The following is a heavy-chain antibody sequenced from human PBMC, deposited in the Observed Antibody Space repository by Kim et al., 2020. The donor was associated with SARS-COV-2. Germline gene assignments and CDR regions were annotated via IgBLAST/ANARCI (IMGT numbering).Heavy chain of an antibody. D-gene: IGHD3-16*01. J-gene: IGHJ3*02. CDR2: INPSGGST. CDR1: GYTFTSYY. CDR3: ARSPRGDPAFDI. V-gene: IGHV1-46*01. Sequence: DSVKVSCKASGYTFTSYYMHWVRQAPGQGLEWMGIINPSGGSTSYAQKFQGRVTMTRDTSTSTVYMELSSLRSEDTAVYYCARSPRGDPAFDIWGQGTMVTVSS.